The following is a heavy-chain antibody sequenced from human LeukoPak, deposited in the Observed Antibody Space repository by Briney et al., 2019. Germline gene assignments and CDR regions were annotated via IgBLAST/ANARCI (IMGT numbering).Heavy chain of an antibody. CDR1: GGSISSGGYY. Sequence: SQTLSLTCTVSGGSISSGGYYWSWIRQHPGEGLEWIGYIYYSGSTYYNPSLKSRVTISVDTSKNQFSLKLSSVTAADTAVYYCARERDVVTTRWFDPWGQGTLVTVSS. J-gene: IGHJ5*02. V-gene: IGHV4-31*03. CDR3: ARERDVVTTRWFDP. CDR2: IYYSGST. D-gene: IGHD2-21*02.